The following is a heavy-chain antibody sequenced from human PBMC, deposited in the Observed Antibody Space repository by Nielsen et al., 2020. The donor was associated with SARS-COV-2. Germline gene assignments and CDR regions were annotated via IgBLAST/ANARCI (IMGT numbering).Heavy chain of an antibody. Sequence: GGSLRLSCAASGFTFSSYSMNWVRQAPGKGLEWVSSISSSSSYIYYADSVKGRFTISRDNAKNSLYLQMNSLRAEDTAVYYCARDRGVTMVRGVWFDYWGQGTLVTVSS. D-gene: IGHD3-10*01. CDR2: ISSSSSYI. CDR1: GFTFSSYS. CDR3: ARDRGVTMVRGVWFDY. J-gene: IGHJ4*02. V-gene: IGHV3-21*01.